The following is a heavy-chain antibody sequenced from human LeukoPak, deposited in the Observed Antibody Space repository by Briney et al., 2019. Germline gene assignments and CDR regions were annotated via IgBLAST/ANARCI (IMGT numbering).Heavy chain of an antibody. CDR3: ARVGSSSWSHYYYYGMDV. Sequence: PSETLSLTCTVSGGSISSYYWSWIRQPPGKGLEWIGYIYYSGSTNYNPSLKSRVTISVDMSKNQFSLKLSSVTAADTAVYYCARVGSSSWSHYYYYGMDVWGQGTTVTVSS. D-gene: IGHD6-6*01. J-gene: IGHJ6*02. CDR2: IYYSGST. V-gene: IGHV4-59*01. CDR1: GGSISSYY.